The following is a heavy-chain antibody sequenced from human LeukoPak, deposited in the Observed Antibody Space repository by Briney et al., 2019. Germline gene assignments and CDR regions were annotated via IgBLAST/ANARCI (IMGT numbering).Heavy chain of an antibody. J-gene: IGHJ5*02. CDR3: ARDGRWHYDFWSGLNWFDP. CDR1: GYTFTGYY. V-gene: IGHV1-2*02. Sequence: ASVKVSCKASGYTFTGYYMHWVRQAPGQGLEWMGWINPNSGGTNYAQKFQGRVTMTMDTSISTAYMELSRLRSDDTAVYYCARDGRWHYDFWSGLNWFDPWGQGTLVTVSS. D-gene: IGHD3-3*01. CDR2: INPNSGGT.